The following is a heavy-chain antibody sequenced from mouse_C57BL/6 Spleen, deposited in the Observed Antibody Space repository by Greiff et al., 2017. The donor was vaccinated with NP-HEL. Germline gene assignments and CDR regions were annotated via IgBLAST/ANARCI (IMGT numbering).Heavy chain of an antibody. Sequence: QVQLKQSGPGLVAPSQSLSITCTASGFSLTSYAISWVRQPPGKGLAWLGVIWPGGGTNYNSALKSRLSISQDNSKSQVFLKMNSLQTDDTAGYYCASSGYWYFDVWGTGTTVTVSS. CDR2: IWPGGGT. CDR3: ASSGYWYFDV. J-gene: IGHJ1*03. CDR1: GFSLTSYA. V-gene: IGHV2-9-1*01.